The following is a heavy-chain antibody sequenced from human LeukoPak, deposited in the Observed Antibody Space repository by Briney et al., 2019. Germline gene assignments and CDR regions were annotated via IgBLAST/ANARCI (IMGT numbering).Heavy chain of an antibody. V-gene: IGHV4-30-4*07. CDR2: IYNSGST. Sequence: SETLSLTCAVSGGSISSGGYSWNWIRQPPGKGLEWIGYIYNSGSTSYNPSLKSRVTMSVDTSKNQFSLKVSSVTAADTAVYYCARDRNRYFDYWGQGTLVTVSS. D-gene: IGHD1-14*01. CDR3: ARDRNRYFDY. CDR1: GGSISSGGYS. J-gene: IGHJ4*02.